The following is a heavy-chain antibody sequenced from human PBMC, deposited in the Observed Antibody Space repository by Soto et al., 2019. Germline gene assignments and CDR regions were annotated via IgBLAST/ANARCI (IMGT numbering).Heavy chain of an antibody. CDR1: GFTFSSYG. CDR2: ISYDGSNK. D-gene: IGHD3-10*01. CDR3: AKEGDYGSGRPYYYYGMDV. V-gene: IGHV3-30*18. J-gene: IGHJ6*02. Sequence: QVQLVESGGGVVQPGRSLRLSCAASGFTFSSYGMHWVRQAPGKGLEWVAVISYDGSNKYYADSVKGRFTISRDNSKNTLYLQMNSLRAEDTAVYYCAKEGDYGSGRPYYYYGMDVWGQGTTVTVSS.